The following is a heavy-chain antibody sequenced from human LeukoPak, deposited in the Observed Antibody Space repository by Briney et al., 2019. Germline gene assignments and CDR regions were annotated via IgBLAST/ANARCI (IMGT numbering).Heavy chain of an antibody. D-gene: IGHD2-21*02. J-gene: IGHJ5*02. CDR3: AKDGPTAIPSWFDP. V-gene: IGHV3-23*01. CDR2: ISSSGGST. Sequence: RGSLRLSCAASGFNFTNYAMNWGRQAPGRGLEWVSLISSSGGSTYYAGSVKGRFTISRDNSKNTLYLQMNSLRAEDTAIYYCAKDGPTAIPSWFDPWGQGTLVTVSS. CDR1: GFNFTNYA.